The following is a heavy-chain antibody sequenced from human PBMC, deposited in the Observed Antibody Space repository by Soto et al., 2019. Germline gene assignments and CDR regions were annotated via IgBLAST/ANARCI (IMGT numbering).Heavy chain of an antibody. CDR2: TRNKANSYTT. D-gene: IGHD6-19*01. Sequence: PGGSLRLSCAASGFTFSDHYMDWVRQAPGKGLEWVGRTRNKANSYTTEYAASVKGRFTISRDDSKNSLYLQMNSLKTEDTAVYYCRSSGWREKYYYYGMDVWGQGTTVTVSS. CDR1: GFTFSDHY. CDR3: RSSGWREKYYYYGMDV. J-gene: IGHJ6*02. V-gene: IGHV3-72*01.